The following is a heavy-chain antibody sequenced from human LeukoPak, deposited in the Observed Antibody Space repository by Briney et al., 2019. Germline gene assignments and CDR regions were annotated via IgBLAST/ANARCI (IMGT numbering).Heavy chain of an antibody. Sequence: GGSLRLSRAASGNTLSSYGMHLVRQAPGKGVNWVAFIRYDGSEEYYADSVKGRFTISRDNSKKTLYLQMNSLRAEDTAVYYCAKGYTYTFDYFDSWGQGTLVTVSS. D-gene: IGHD5-18*01. CDR3: AKGYTYTFDYFDS. V-gene: IGHV3-30*02. CDR1: GNTLSSYG. J-gene: IGHJ4*02. CDR2: IRYDGSEE.